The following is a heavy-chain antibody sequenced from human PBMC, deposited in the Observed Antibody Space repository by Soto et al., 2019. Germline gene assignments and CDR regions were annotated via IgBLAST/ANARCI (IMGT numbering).Heavy chain of an antibody. CDR2: ISSYGSDT. CDR3: ASNYAYAEGYYWYGIDV. CDR1: GFTFSRYW. Sequence: EVQLVESGGGLVLPGGSLRLSCAASGFTFSRYWMHWVRQAPGKGLVWVSRISSYGSDTHYADSVKGRFTISRDNAKNTLYLQMNSLRADVTVVYYCASNYAYAEGYYWYGIDVWGQGTTVTVSS. V-gene: IGHV3-74*01. J-gene: IGHJ6*02. D-gene: IGHD3-16*01.